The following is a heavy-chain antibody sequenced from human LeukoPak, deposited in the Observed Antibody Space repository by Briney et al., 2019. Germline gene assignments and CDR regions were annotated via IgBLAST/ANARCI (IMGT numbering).Heavy chain of an antibody. D-gene: IGHD3-10*01. CDR3: ARGGDMVRGVIPLDY. V-gene: IGHV4-4*07. Sequence: PSETLSLTCSVSGGLISSYYWSWIRQSAGKGLEWIGRIYIEGSRNYGNPNYNPSLKSRVTMSVDTSKNQFSLKLTSVTAADTAVYYCARGGDMVRGVIPLDYWGQGTLVTVSS. J-gene: IGHJ4*02. CDR2: IYIEGSRNYGNP. CDR1: GGLISSYY.